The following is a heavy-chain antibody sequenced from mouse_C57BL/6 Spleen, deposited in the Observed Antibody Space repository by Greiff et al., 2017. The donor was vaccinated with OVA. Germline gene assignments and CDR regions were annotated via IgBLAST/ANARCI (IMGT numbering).Heavy chain of an antibody. CDR1: GYAFSSSW. CDR3: ARGEEDFAY. CDR2: LYPGDGDT. J-gene: IGHJ3*01. Sequence: VKLMESGPELVKPGASVKISCKASGYAFSSSWMNWVKQRPGKGLEWLGRLYPGDGDTNYNGKFKGKATLTADKSSSTAYMQLSSLTSEDSAVYFCARGEEDFAYWGQGTLVTVSA. V-gene: IGHV1-82*01.